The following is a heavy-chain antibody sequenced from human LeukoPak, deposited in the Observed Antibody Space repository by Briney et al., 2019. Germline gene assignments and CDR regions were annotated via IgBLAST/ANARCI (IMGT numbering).Heavy chain of an antibody. Sequence: GGSLRLSCAASRFTFSGYAMSWVRQAPGKGLEWVSAITGRGSNTYYADSVKGRFTISRDNSKNTLYLQMNSLRADDTAVYYCAKEASGHISDYIDYWGQGTLVTVSS. D-gene: IGHD5-12*01. CDR3: AKEASGHISDYIDY. CDR1: RFTFSGYA. J-gene: IGHJ4*02. CDR2: ITGRGSNT. V-gene: IGHV3-23*01.